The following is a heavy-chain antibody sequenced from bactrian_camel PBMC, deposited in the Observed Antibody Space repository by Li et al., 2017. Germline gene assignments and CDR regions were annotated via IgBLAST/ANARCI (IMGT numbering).Heavy chain of an antibody. Sequence: HVQLVESGGGSVRAGGSLRLSCAASGYTDRQWCMAWFRQPPGKEREGVARIDSDGRTSYAEYVKGRFTISQDNAKNTLYLQMNNLKPEDTAMYYCAAHVTYSGGYSTPFLSSNLRYWGQGTQVTVS. J-gene: IGHJ4*01. V-gene: IGHV3S26*01. CDR3: AAHVTYSGGYSTPFLSSNLRY. D-gene: IGHD2*01. CDR1: GYTDRQWC. CDR2: IDSDGRT.